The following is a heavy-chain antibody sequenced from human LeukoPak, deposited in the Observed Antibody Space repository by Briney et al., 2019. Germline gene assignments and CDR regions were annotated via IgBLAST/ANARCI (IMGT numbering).Heavy chain of an antibody. CDR1: GGSISSSSYY. CDR2: IYYSGST. D-gene: IGHD3-10*01. V-gene: IGHV4-39*01. J-gene: IGHJ6*03. Sequence: SETLSLTCTVSGGSISSSSYYWGWIRQPPGKGLEWIGSIYYSGSTYYNPSLKSRVTISVDTSKNQFSLKLSSVTAADTAVYYCARQARDYYGSGSPLPYYMDVWGKGTTVTISS. CDR3: ARQARDYYGSGSPLPYYMDV.